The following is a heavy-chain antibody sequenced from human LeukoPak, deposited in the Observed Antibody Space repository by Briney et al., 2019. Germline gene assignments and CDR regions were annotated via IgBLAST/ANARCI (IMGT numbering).Heavy chain of an antibody. CDR1: GFTFSDCY. D-gene: IGHD3-3*01. CDR3: ARAGWHYDFWSGYPTTNYFDY. Sequence: GGSLRLSCAASGFTFSDCYMSWIRQAPGKGLEWVSYISSSGSTIYYADSVKGRFTISRDNAKNSLYLQMNSLRAEDTAVYYCARAGWHYDFWSGYPTTNYFDYWGQGTLVTVSS. J-gene: IGHJ4*02. CDR2: ISSSGSTI. V-gene: IGHV3-11*01.